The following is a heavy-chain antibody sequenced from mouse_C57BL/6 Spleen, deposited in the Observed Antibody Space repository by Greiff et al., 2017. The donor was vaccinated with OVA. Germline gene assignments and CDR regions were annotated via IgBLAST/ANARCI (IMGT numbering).Heavy chain of an antibody. J-gene: IGHJ3*01. V-gene: IGHV5-17*01. D-gene: IGHD2-4*01. Sequence: EVMLVESGGGLVKPGGSLKLSCAASGFTFSDYGMHWVRQAPEKGLEWVAYISSGSSTIYYADTVKSRFTISRDNAKNTLFLQMTSLRSEDTAMYYCARGGYYDYDGFADGGQGTLVTVSA. CDR1: GFTFSDYG. CDR2: ISSGSSTI. CDR3: ARGGYYDYDGFAD.